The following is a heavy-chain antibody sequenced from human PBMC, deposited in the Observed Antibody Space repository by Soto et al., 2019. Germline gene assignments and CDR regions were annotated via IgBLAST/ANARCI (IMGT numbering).Heavy chain of an antibody. CDR2: IYYSGST. Sequence: SETLSLTCTVSGGSISSYYWSWIRQPPGKGLEWIGYIYYSGSTNYNPSLKSRVTISVDTSKNQFSLKLSSVTAADTAVYYCARDRRDRYYYDSSAPWTTGYYGMDVWGQGTTVTVSS. CDR3: ARDRRDRYYYDSSAPWTTGYYGMDV. CDR1: GGSISSYY. V-gene: IGHV4-59*01. J-gene: IGHJ6*02. D-gene: IGHD3-22*01.